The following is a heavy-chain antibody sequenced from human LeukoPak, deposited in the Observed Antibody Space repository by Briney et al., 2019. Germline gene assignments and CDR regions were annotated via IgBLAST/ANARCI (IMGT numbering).Heavy chain of an antibody. CDR1: GGSFSGYY. V-gene: IGHV4-34*01. J-gene: IGHJ5*02. CDR2: IDHSGFT. Sequence: SETLSLTCAVYGGSFSGYYWSWIRQPPVKGLEWIGEIDHSGFTIYNPSLKSRVAISEDTSKNQFSLKLSSVTAADTAVYYCARGPPRDYGTSGFYYNHWGQGTLVTVSS. CDR3: ARGPPRDYGTSGFYYNH. D-gene: IGHD3-22*01.